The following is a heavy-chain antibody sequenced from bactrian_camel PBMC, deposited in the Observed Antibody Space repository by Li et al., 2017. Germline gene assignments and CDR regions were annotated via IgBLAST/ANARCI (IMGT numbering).Heavy chain of an antibody. CDR1: GFTFSSYY. D-gene: IGHD2*01. V-gene: IGHV3S31*01. CDR3: ANGLGYCSGGYCYGPPRGG. CDR2: IKGDGSKT. Sequence: VESGGGLVQPGGSLRLSCAASGFTFSSYYMSWVRQAPGKGPEWVSAIKGDGSKTYYADSVKGRFTVSRDNAKNTLYLQLNSLKTEDTAMYYCANGLGYCSGGYCYGPPRGGWGQGTQVTVS. J-gene: IGHJ4*01.